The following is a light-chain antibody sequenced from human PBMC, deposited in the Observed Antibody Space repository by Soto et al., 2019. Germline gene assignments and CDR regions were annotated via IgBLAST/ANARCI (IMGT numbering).Light chain of an antibody. CDR3: QQLNSYPAT. CDR1: QGISSY. CDR2: AAS. Sequence: DIQLTQSPSFLSASVGDRVTITCRASQGISSYLAWYQQKPGKAPKLLIYAASTLQSGVPSRFSGGRSGTDFTLTISSLQPEDFATYYCQQLNSYPATFGQGTRLEIK. J-gene: IGKJ5*01. V-gene: IGKV1-9*01.